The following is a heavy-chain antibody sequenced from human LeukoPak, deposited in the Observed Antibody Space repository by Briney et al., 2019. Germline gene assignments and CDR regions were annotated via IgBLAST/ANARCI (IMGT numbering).Heavy chain of an antibody. J-gene: IGHJ4*02. CDR3: ARPPYSSSWPFDY. V-gene: IGHV3-21*01. CDR2: ISSDSVYI. D-gene: IGHD6-13*01. Sequence: GGSLRLSCATSGFTFSSHSMDWVRQAPGKGLEWVASISSDSVYIYYAESVKGRFTISKGNAKNSLHLQMNSLRAEDTAVYYCARPPYSSSWPFDYWGQGTLVTVPS. CDR1: GFTFSSHS.